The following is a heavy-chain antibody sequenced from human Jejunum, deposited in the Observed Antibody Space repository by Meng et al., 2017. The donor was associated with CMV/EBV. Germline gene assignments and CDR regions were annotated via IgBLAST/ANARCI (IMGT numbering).Heavy chain of an antibody. CDR2: IILFLGST. CDR3: ARAYSTSSPHFDF. D-gene: IGHD6-6*01. J-gene: IGHJ4*02. Sequence: AAGGTFSSYAISWVRQAPGQGLEWMGGIILFLGSTIYAQKFQGRVTITTDESTSTAYMELSSLRSEDTAVYYCARAYSTSSPHFDFWGQGTLVTVSS. CDR1: GGTFSSYA. V-gene: IGHV1-69*05.